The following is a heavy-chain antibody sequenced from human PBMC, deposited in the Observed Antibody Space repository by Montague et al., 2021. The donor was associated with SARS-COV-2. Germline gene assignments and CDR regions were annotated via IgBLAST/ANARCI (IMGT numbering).Heavy chain of an antibody. CDR3: ARIGDGSVGYYYVYPD. CDR1: GASVRSGNSY. D-gene: IGHD3-22*01. Sequence: SETLSLTCTVSGASVRSGNSYWNWLRQPPGKGLEWKGYISYSASTNYSLSLKSRVTISVDTSKNQLSLTVVSATAADTAVYYCARIGDGSVGYYYVYPDWGQGTLVTVSS. V-gene: IGHV4-61*01. J-gene: IGHJ1*01. CDR2: ISYSAST.